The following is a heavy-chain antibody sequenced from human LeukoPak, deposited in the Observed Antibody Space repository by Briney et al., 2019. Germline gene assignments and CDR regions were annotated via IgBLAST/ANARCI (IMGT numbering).Heavy chain of an antibody. V-gene: IGHV1-18*01. CDR3: ARSYDSSGYLVY. CDR1: GYTFTSYG. D-gene: IGHD3-22*01. J-gene: IGHJ4*02. CDR2: ISAYNGNT. Sequence: ASVKVSCKASGYTFTSYGISWVRQAPGQGLEWMGWISAYNGNTNYAQKLQGRVTMTTDTSTSTAYMELSSLRSEDTAVYYCARSYDSSGYLVYWGQGTLVTVSS.